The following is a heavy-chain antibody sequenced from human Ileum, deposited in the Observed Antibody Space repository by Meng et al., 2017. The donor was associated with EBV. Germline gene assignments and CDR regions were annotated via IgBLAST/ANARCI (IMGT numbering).Heavy chain of an antibody. CDR1: GYTFTHHG. CDR2: ISCYNGDT. V-gene: IGHV1-18*01. J-gene: IGHJ4*02. Sequence: QVQLLQSGGEVKKPGASVMVSCRASGYTFTHHGISWIRQAPGQRLEWLGWISCYNGDTIYAQKVQGRFTMTMDKSASTAYMDLRSLRSDDTAIYYCARDPSNTSGRYAYFDSWGQGTLVTVSS. D-gene: IGHD6-19*01. CDR3: ARDPSNTSGRYAYFDS.